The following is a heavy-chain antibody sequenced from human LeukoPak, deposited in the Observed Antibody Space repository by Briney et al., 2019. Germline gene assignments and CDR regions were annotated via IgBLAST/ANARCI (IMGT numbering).Heavy chain of an antibody. CDR1: GFTFGSYG. CDR3: ARDRGTSVVTGGYFVY. J-gene: IGHJ4*02. D-gene: IGHD4-23*01. CDR2: IWYDGNKK. V-gene: IGHV3-33*01. Sequence: GGSLRLSCAASGFTFGSYGMHWVRQAPGKGLEWVAIIWYDGNKKDYADSVKGRFTISRDNSKNTLYLQMNSLRAEDTAVYYCARDRGTSVVTGGYFVYWGQGTLVTVSS.